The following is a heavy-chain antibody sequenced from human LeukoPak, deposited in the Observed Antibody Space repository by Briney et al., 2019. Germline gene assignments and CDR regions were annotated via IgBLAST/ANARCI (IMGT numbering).Heavy chain of an antibody. CDR1: GFTFSSYG. V-gene: IGHV3-30*18. J-gene: IGHJ6*02. Sequence: GRSLRLSCAASGFTFSSYGMHWVRQAPGKGLEWVAVISYDGSNKYYADSVKGRFTISRDNSKNTLYLQMNSLRAKDTAVYYCAKDLYSSGWYRMNYYYYGMDVWGQGTTVTVSS. CDR3: AKDLYSSGWYRMNYYYYGMDV. CDR2: ISYDGSNK. D-gene: IGHD6-19*01.